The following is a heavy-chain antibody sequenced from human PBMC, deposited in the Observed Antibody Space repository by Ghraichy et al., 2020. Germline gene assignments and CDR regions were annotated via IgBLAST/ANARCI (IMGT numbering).Heavy chain of an antibody. Sequence: SETLSLTCTVSGGSISSYFWSWIRQPPGKGLEWIGDLHHSGSTNYNPSLKSRVTISIDTTKNKFSLKLRSVTAADTAVYYCARPGITGTTSPFDYWGQGTLVTVSS. J-gene: IGHJ4*02. CDR3: ARPGITGTTSPFDY. V-gene: IGHV4-59*08. CDR2: LHHSGST. D-gene: IGHD1-20*01. CDR1: GGSISSYF.